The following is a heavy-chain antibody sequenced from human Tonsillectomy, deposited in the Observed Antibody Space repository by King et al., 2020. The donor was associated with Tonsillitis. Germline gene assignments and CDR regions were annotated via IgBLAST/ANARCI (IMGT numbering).Heavy chain of an antibody. V-gene: IGHV3-30-3*01. Sequence: QLVQSGGGVVQPGRSLRLSCAASGFTFSSYAMHWVRQAPGKGLEWVAVISYDGSNKYYADSVKGRFTISRDNSKNTLYLQMNSLRAEDTAVYYCARDQFYGLRYFDWLLEVPNLQGIDYWGQGTLVTVSS. CDR1: GFTFSSYA. CDR3: ARDQFYGLRYFDWLLEVPNLQGIDY. J-gene: IGHJ4*02. CDR2: ISYDGSNK. D-gene: IGHD3-9*01.